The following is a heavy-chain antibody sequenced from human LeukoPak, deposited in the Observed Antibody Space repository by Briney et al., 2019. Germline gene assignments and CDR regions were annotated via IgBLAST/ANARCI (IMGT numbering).Heavy chain of an antibody. CDR2: ISAYNGNT. J-gene: IGHJ5*02. CDR3: ARDWDYGGKSGYNWFDP. V-gene: IGHV1-18*01. Sequence: ASVKVSCKASGYTFTSYGISWVRQAPGQGLEWMGWISAYNGNTNYAQKFQGRVTMTTDTSTTTAYMELRSLRSDDTAVYYCARDWDYGGKSGYNWFDPWGQGTLVTVSS. D-gene: IGHD4-23*01. CDR1: GYTFTSYG.